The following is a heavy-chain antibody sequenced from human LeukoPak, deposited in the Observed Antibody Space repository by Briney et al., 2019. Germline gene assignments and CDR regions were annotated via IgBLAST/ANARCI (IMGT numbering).Heavy chain of an antibody. Sequence: SETLSLTCSVSGGSMNSYYWSWIRQSPGKGLEWIGYIYYSGSTNYNPSLKSRDTISVDTSKNQFSLKLSSVTAADTAVYYCARHVWLQPFDYWGQGTLVTVSS. CDR1: GGSMNSYY. D-gene: IGHD3-9*01. CDR2: IYYSGST. V-gene: IGHV4-59*08. J-gene: IGHJ4*02. CDR3: ARHVWLQPFDY.